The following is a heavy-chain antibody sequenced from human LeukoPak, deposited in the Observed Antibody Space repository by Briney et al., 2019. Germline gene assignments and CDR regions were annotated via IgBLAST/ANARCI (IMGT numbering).Heavy chain of an antibody. CDR3: AKTAAAGQYYFDY. J-gene: IGHJ4*02. CDR2: ISGSGGST. Sequence: GGSLRLSCAASGFTFSSFEMNWVRQAPGKGLEWVSAISGSGGSTYYADSVKGRFTISRDNSKNTLYLQMNSLRAEDTAVYYCAKTAAAGQYYFDYWGQGTLVTVSS. V-gene: IGHV3-23*01. CDR1: GFTFSSFE. D-gene: IGHD6-13*01.